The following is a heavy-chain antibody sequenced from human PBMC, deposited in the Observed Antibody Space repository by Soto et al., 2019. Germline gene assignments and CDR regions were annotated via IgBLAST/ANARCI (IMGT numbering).Heavy chain of an antibody. CDR3: ARGSVYYDSSGYTQLFDY. D-gene: IGHD3-22*01. Sequence: ASVKVSCKASEYTFTSYYMHWVRQAPGQGLEWMGIINPSGGSTSYAQKFQGRVTMTRDTSTSTVYMELSSLRSEDTAVYYCARGSVYYDSSGYTQLFDYWGQGTLVTVSS. CDR2: INPSGGST. J-gene: IGHJ4*02. CDR1: EYTFTSYY. V-gene: IGHV1-46*01.